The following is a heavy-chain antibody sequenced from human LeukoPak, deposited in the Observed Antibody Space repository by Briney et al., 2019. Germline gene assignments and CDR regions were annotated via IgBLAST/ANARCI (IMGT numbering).Heavy chain of an antibody. D-gene: IGHD3-3*01. J-gene: IGHJ6*02. V-gene: IGHV4-34*01. CDR1: GGSFSGYY. CDR3: AREAWSYYYYGMDV. CDR2: INHSGST. Sequence: SETLSLTCDVYGGSFSGYYWSWIRQPPGKGLEWIGEINHSGSTNYNPSLKSRVTISVDTSKNQFTLKLSSVTAADTAVYYCAREAWSYYYYGMDVWGQGTTVTVSS.